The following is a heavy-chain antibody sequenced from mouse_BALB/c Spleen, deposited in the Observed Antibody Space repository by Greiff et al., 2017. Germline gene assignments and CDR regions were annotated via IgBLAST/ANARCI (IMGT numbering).Heavy chain of an antibody. CDR3: TRGFSTMITTGFDY. V-gene: IGHV1-5*01. CDR1: GYTFTSYW. J-gene: IGHJ2*01. D-gene: IGHD2-4*01. Sequence: VQLQQSGTVLARPGASVKMSCKASGYTFTSYWMHWVKQRPGQGLEWIGAIYPGNSDTSYNQKFKGKAKLTAVTSTSTAYMELSSLTNEDSAVYYCTRGFSTMITTGFDYWGQGTTLTVSS. CDR2: IYPGNSDT.